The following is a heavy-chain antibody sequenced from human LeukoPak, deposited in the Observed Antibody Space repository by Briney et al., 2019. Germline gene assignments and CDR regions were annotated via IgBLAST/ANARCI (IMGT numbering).Heavy chain of an antibody. Sequence: SETLSLTCTVSGGSISSYYWSWIRQPPGKGLEWIGEINHSGSTNYNPSLKSRVTISVDTSKNQFSLKLSSVTAADTAVYYCARRDYYGSGSSQPYYYYYYMDVWGKGTTVTVSS. CDR3: ARRDYYGSGSSQPYYYYYYMDV. CDR1: GGSISSYY. V-gene: IGHV4-34*01. D-gene: IGHD3-10*01. CDR2: INHSGST. J-gene: IGHJ6*03.